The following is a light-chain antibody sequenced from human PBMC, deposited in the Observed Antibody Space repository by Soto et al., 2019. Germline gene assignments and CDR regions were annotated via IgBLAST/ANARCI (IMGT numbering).Light chain of an antibody. Sequence: QSVLTQPASVSGSPGQSITISCTGTSSDVGSYKYVSWYQQHPGKAPKLMIYEVSNRPSGVSNRFSGSKSGNTASLTISGLQAEDETDYTSSGTYVFGTGTKVTVL. CDR3: SGTYV. V-gene: IGLV2-14*01. CDR2: EVS. J-gene: IGLJ1*01. CDR1: SSDVGSYKY.